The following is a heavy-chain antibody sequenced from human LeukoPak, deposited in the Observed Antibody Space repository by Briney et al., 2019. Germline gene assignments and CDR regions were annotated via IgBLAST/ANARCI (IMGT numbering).Heavy chain of an antibody. J-gene: IGHJ4*02. CDR3: LRGDRRDY. Sequence: GGSLRLSCAASRFTFSNYWMTWVRQAPGKGLEWVSSIDSSGGYMFYTDSVKGRFIISRDNAKDSLYLQMNNLRAEDTAVYYCLRGDRRDYWGQGTLVTVSS. CDR2: IDSSGGYM. CDR1: RFTFSNYW. V-gene: IGHV3-21*06.